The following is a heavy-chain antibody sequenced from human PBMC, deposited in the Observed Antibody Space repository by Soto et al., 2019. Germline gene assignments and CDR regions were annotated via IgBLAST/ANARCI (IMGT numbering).Heavy chain of an antibody. J-gene: IGHJ4*02. V-gene: IGHV3-23*01. CDR2: ISGSGTGT. CDR3: AKRGRGAVAFGY. D-gene: IGHD6-19*01. Sequence: EVQLLESGGGLVQPGGSLRLSCAASGFTFSSYAMSWVRQAPGKGLEWVSTISGSGTGTYYAYSVTGRFTISRDNSKNTLYLQMNSLRAEDTAVYYCAKRGRGAVAFGYWGQGTLVTVSS. CDR1: GFTFSSYA.